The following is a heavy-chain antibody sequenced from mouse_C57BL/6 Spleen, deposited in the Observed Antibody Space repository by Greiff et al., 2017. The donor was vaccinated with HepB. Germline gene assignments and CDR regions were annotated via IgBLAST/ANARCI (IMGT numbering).Heavy chain of an antibody. Sequence: VQLQQPGAELVKPGASVKLSCKASGYTFTSYWMHWVKQRPGQGLEWIGMIHPNSGSTNYNEKFKSKATLTVDKSSSTAYMQLSSLTSEDSAVYYCARLDSSGLYYFDYWGQGTTLTVSS. J-gene: IGHJ2*01. D-gene: IGHD3-2*02. V-gene: IGHV1-64*01. CDR3: ARLDSSGLYYFDY. CDR2: IHPNSGST. CDR1: GYTFTSYW.